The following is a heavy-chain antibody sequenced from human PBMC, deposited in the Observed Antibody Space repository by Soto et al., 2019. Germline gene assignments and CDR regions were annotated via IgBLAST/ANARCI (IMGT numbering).Heavy chain of an antibody. CDR1: GGSISSYY. Sequence: QVQLQESGPGLVKPSETLSLTCTVSGGSISSYYWSWIRQPPGKGLEWIGYIYYSGSTNYNPSRKRRVTLSVAMSMYHTSLKLRSVTAADTAVYYCVRGTYYDFWSGYYKNGLIGDCFDPWGQGTLVTVSS. D-gene: IGHD3-3*01. V-gene: IGHV4-59*01. CDR3: VRGTYYDFWSGYYKNGLIGDCFDP. CDR2: IYYSGST. J-gene: IGHJ5*02.